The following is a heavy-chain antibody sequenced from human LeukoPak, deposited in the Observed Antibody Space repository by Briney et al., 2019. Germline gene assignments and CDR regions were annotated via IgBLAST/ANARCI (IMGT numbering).Heavy chain of an antibody. CDR2: ISYDGSNK. J-gene: IGHJ5*02. V-gene: IGHV3-30*14. CDR1: GFTFSSYA. CDR3: ARGAYGSGSYGDNWFDP. D-gene: IGHD3-10*01. Sequence: GGSLRLSCAASGFTFSSYAMHWVRQAPGKGLEWVAVISYDGSNKYYADSVKGRFTISRDNSKNTLYLQMNSLRAEDTAVYYCARGAYGSGSYGDNWFDPWGQGTLVTVSS.